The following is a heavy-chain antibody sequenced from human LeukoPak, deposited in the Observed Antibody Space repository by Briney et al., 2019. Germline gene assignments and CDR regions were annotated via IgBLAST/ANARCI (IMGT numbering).Heavy chain of an antibody. Sequence: GGSLRLSCATSGFTFSNYAMSWVRQAPGKGLEWVSVISGSGDSTYYADSVEGRFTISRDNSKNTLYLQMNSLRAEDTAVYYCAKGHDSSGYSQTFFDYWGQGTLVTVSS. J-gene: IGHJ4*02. V-gene: IGHV3-23*01. CDR1: GFTFSNYA. D-gene: IGHD3-22*01. CDR2: ISGSGDST. CDR3: AKGHDSSGYSQTFFDY.